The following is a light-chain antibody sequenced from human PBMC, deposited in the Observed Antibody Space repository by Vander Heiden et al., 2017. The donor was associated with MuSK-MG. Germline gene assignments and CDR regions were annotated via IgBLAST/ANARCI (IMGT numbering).Light chain of an antibody. J-gene: IGKJ4*01. CDR1: QSISIS. CDR3: QQSYDSPVT. V-gene: IGKV1-39*01. Sequence: DIEMTQSPSSLSASVGDRVTITCRASQSISISLNWYQQRPGKAPTLLIYAASILLSGVPSRFSGSGSGTDFTLTINSLQAEDFATYYCQQSYDSPVTFGGGTKVEIK. CDR2: AAS.